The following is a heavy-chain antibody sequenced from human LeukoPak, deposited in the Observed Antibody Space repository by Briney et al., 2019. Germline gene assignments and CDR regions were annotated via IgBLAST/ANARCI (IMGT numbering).Heavy chain of an antibody. CDR1: GFTFSSYG. V-gene: IGHV3-23*01. CDR3: ANTDTAMVTGDY. CDR2: ISGSGGST. Sequence: GGSLRLSCAASGFTFSSYGMSWVRQAPGKGLEWVSAISGSGGSTYYADSVKGRFTISRDNSKNTLYLQMNSLRAEDTAVYYCANTDTAMVTGDYWGQGTLVTVSS. J-gene: IGHJ4*02. D-gene: IGHD5-18*01.